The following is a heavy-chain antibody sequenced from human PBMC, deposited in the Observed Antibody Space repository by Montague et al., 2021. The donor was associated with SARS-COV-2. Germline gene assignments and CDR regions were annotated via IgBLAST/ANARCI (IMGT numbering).Heavy chain of an antibody. D-gene: IGHD6-13*01. CDR1: GGSISSSSYY. CDR2: IYYSGST. CDR3: ARVGRQQLVRLSGMDV. J-gene: IGHJ6*02. V-gene: IGHV4-39*07. Sequence: SETLSLTCTVSGGSISSSSYYWGWIRQPPGKGLEWIGSIYYSGSTYYNPSLKNRVTISVDTSKNQFSLKLSSVTAADTAVYYCARVGRQQLVRLSGMDVGGQGTTVTVSS.